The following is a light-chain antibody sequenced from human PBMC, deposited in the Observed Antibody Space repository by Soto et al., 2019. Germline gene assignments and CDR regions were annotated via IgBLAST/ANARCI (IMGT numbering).Light chain of an antibody. V-gene: IGLV2-14*01. Sequence: QSVLTQPASVSGSPGQSITISCTRTSSDVGGYNYVSWYQQHPGKAPKLMIYEVSNRPSGVSNRFSGSKSGNTASLTISGLQAEDEADYYCSSYTSSSTLDFGTGTKLTVL. J-gene: IGLJ1*01. CDR3: SSYTSSSTLD. CDR2: EVS. CDR1: SSDVGGYNY.